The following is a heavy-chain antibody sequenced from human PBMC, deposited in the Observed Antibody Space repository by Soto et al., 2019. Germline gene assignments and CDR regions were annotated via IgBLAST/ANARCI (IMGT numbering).Heavy chain of an antibody. Sequence: EMQLVESGGGLVQPGGSLRLACLASGFTFNSHWMGWVRQSPGKGLEWVANIDRDGRDKYYVDSVKGRFTLSRDNAKNSVFLQMNSLRVEDTAMYYCARHGSFTFDYWGLGTLVTVSS. V-gene: IGHV3-7*04. CDR1: GFTFNSHW. CDR2: IDRDGRDK. J-gene: IGHJ4*02. CDR3: ARHGSFTFDY. D-gene: IGHD3-10*01.